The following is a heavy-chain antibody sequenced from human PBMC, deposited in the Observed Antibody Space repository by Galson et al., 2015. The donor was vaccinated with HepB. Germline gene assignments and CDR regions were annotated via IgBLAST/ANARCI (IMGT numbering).Heavy chain of an antibody. CDR2: IKQDGSEK. J-gene: IGHJ4*02. CDR1: GFTFSSYW. V-gene: IGHV3-7*03. CDR3: ARDYYGSGSYPDY. D-gene: IGHD3-10*01. Sequence: LRLSCAASGFTFSSYWMSWVRQAPGKGLEWVANIKQDGSEKYYVDSVKGRFTISRDNAKNSLYLQMNSLRAEDTAVYYCARDYYGSGSYPDYWGQGTLVTVSS.